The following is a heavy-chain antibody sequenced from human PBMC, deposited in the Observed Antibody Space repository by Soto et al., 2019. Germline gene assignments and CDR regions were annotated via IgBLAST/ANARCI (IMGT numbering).Heavy chain of an antibody. CDR2: IYWDDDE. Sequence: QITLKESGPTLVKPTQTLTLTCTFSGFSLSTTGLGVGWLRQPPGKALEWLALIYWDDDERYSASLKSRLTITKGTSKNQVVLTMTNMDPVDTATYYCAHGGALTFFDYWGQGTLVSVSS. J-gene: IGHJ4*02. V-gene: IGHV2-5*02. CDR3: AHGGALTFFDY. CDR1: GFSLSTTGLG.